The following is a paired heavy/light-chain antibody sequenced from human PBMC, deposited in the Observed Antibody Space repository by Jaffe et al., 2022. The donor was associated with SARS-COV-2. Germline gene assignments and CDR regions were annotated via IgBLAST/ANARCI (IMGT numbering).Heavy chain of an antibody. CDR1: GGSISSGGYY. D-gene: IGHD3-22*01. CDR3: ARFATGHYYDSSGYPRGFDY. V-gene: IGHV4-31*03. CDR2: IYYSGST. Sequence: QVQLQESGPGLVKPSQTLSLTCTVSGGSISSGGYYWSWIRQHPGKGLEWIGYIYYSGSTYYNPSLKSRVTISVDTSKNQFSLKLSSVTAADTAVYYCARFATGHYYDSSGYPRGFDYWGQGTLVTVSS. J-gene: IGHJ4*02.
Light chain of an antibody. CDR2: SNN. V-gene: IGLV1-44*01. CDR1: SSNIGSNT. J-gene: IGLJ1*01. CDR3: AAWDDSLNGLYV. Sequence: QSVLTQPPSASGTPGQRVTISCSGSSSNIGSNTVNWYQQLPGTAPKLLIYSNNQRPSGVPDRFSGSKSGTSASLAISGLQSEDEADYYCAAWDDSLNGLYVFGTGTKVTVL.